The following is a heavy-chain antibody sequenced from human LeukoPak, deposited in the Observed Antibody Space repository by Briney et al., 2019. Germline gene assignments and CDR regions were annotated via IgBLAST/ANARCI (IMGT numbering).Heavy chain of an antibody. CDR3: ARTAARRFDY. D-gene: IGHD6-6*01. Sequence: ASVKVSCKASGYTFPSYFMYWVRQAPGQGLEWMGIINPTGGSTTYAQKFQGRVTMTRDTSTSTVYMELSSLRSDDTAVYYCARTAARRFDYWGQGTLVTVSS. V-gene: IGHV1-46*01. CDR1: GYTFPSYF. CDR2: INPTGGST. J-gene: IGHJ4*02.